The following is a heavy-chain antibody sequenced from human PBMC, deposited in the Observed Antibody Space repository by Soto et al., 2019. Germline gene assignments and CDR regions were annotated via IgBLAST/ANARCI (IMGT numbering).Heavy chain of an antibody. CDR1: GFTFSNHA. Sequence: QGQLVESGGDAVQPGRSLRLSCVGSGFTFSNHAIHWVRLAPGQGLEWVAYISYDGSNKAYRDSVRGRFTISRDNSKNTVILQMNSLRVEDTGVFHCAKEGRSYHDFWSGSVGSFDIWGRGTTVTVSS. CDR3: AKEGRSYHDFWSGSVGSFDI. CDR2: ISYDGSNK. J-gene: IGHJ3*02. D-gene: IGHD3-3*01. V-gene: IGHV3-30*18.